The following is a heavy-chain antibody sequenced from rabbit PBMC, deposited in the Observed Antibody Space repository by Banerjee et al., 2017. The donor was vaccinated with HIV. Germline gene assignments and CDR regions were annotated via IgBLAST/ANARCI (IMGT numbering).Heavy chain of an antibody. Sequence: QEQPVEYGGDLVQPEGSLTLTCKASGLDFSSSYWIWWARQAPGKGLEWIACIDGSSNNTYYASWAKGRFTISKASSTTVTLQMTSLTAADTATYFCARDDIVGDGYATMGLWGPGTLVTVS. CDR2: IDGSSNNT. D-gene: IGHD6-1*01. CDR1: GLDFSSSYW. V-gene: IGHV1S45*01. CDR3: ARDDIVGDGYATMGL. J-gene: IGHJ4*01.